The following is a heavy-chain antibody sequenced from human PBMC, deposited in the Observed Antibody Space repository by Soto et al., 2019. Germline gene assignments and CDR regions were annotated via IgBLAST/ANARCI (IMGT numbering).Heavy chain of an antibody. J-gene: IGHJ4*02. V-gene: IGHV4-39*01. CDR2: IYYSGST. CDR1: GGSISSSSYY. Sequence: PSETLSLTCTVSGGSISSSSYYWGWIRQPPGKGLEWIGSIYYSGSTYYNPSLKSRVTISVDTSKNQFSLKLSSVTAADTAVYYCARLPSGYSYGYGGFDYWGQGTLVTVSS. CDR3: ARLPSGYSYGYGGFDY. D-gene: IGHD5-18*01.